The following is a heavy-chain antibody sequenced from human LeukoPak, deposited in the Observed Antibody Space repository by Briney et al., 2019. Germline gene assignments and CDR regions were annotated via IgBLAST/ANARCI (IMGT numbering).Heavy chain of an antibody. J-gene: IGHJ4*02. CDR1: GLTFTNAW. CDR2: IRSKADGGTA. D-gene: IGHD3-9*01. V-gene: IGHV3-15*01. Sequence: GGSLRLSCAASGLTFTNAWMNWVRQAPGKGLEWVGRIRSKADGGTAEYAAPVKGRFTISRDDSKNTLFLQMNNLKNEAAAVYYCAAASTVYYSVRDYWGQGTLVTVSS. CDR3: AAASTVYYSVRDY.